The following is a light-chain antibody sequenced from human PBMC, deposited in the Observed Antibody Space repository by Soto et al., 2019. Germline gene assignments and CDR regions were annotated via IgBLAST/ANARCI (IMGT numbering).Light chain of an antibody. CDR3: QSYVVGMVV. CDR2: EDN. CDR1: SGSIASYY. V-gene: IGLV6-57*01. J-gene: IGLJ2*01. Sequence: NFMLTQPHSVSESPGKTVTISCTRSSGSIASYYVQWYQQRPGSSPTTVIYEDNQRPSGVPDRFSGSIDSSSNSASLTISGLTTEDEADYYGQSYVVGMVVFGGGTKLTVL.